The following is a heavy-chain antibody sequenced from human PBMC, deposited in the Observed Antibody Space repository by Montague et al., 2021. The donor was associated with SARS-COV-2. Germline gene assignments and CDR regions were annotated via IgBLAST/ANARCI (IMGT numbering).Heavy chain of an antibody. D-gene: IGHD3-10*01. CDR3: ARGMIRGVTTPFDY. J-gene: IGHJ4*02. V-gene: IGHV4-39*02. Sequence: SETLSLTCSVSSGSIISSGYYWGWIRQPLGKELEWIGNIYYSGTTYYNPSPQSRGTISVDTSKNHLSLRLSSVTAADTAVYFCARGMIRGVTTPFDYWGQGSQVTVSS. CDR1: SGSIISSGYY. CDR2: IYYSGTT.